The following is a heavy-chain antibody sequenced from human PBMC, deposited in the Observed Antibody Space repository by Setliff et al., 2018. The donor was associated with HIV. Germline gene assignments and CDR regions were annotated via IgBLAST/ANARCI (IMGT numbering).Heavy chain of an antibody. J-gene: IGHJ4*02. V-gene: IGHV3-20*04. CDR2: INLNGCST. Sequence: PGGSLRLSCAASGFTFDDYGMSWVRQAPGKGLELVSCINLNGCSTGYADSVKGRFTISRDNAKNSLYLQMNSLRAEDTALYYCARYGQAHAVAGKSDYWGQGTLVTVSS. CDR1: GFTFDDYG. CDR3: ARYGQAHAVAGKSDY. D-gene: IGHD6-19*01.